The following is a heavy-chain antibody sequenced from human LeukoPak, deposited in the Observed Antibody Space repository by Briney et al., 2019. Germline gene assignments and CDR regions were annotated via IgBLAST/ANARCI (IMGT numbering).Heavy chain of an antibody. V-gene: IGHV4-59*01. Sequence: RSSETLSLTCTVSGGSISSYYWSWIRQPPGKGLEWIGYIYYSGSTNYNPSLKSRGTISVDTSKNQFSLKLSSVTAADTAVYYCARVGTYGSGSYLSWLDDWGQGTLVTVSS. CDR3: ARVGTYGSGSYLSWLDD. J-gene: IGHJ5*02. CDR1: GGSISSYY. D-gene: IGHD3-10*01. CDR2: IYYSGST.